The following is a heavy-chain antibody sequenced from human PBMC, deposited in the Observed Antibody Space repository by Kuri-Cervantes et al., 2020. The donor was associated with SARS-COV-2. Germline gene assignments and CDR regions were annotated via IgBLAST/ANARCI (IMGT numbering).Heavy chain of an antibody. Sequence: SETLSLTCTVSGGSISSSSYYWGWIRQPPGKGLEWIGSIYYSGSTYYNPSLKSRVTISVDTSKNQFSLKLSSVTAADTAEYYCARVIAAAGREGYWGQGTLVTVSS. J-gene: IGHJ4*02. D-gene: IGHD6-13*01. CDR2: IYYSGST. CDR1: GGSISSSSYY. CDR3: ARVIAAAGREGY. V-gene: IGHV4-39*01.